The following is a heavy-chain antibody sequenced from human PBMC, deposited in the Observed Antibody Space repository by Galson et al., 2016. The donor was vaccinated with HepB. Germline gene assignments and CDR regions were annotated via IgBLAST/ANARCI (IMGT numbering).Heavy chain of an antibody. CDR3: TREFDL. J-gene: IGHJ2*01. CDR2: IKKDGSEI. CDR1: GFSLGNYW. Sequence: SLRLSCAASGFSLGNYWMNWARQAPGQGLEWLANIKKDGSEINYVDSVKGRFAISRDNAKNSLFLQMNTLRVEETAVYYCTREFDLWGRGTQVTVSS. V-gene: IGHV3-7*04.